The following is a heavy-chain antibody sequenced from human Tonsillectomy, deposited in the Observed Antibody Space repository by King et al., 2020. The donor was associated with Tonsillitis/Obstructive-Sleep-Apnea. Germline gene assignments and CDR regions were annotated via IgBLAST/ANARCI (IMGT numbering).Heavy chain of an antibody. CDR1: GFAFSNYA. CDR3: AKEIADLGRGVFDY. CDR2: ISGSDDST. D-gene: IGHD6-13*01. J-gene: IGHJ4*02. Sequence: EVQLVESGGALVQPGGSLRLSCAASGFAFSNYAMSWVRQAPGKGLEWVSAISGSDDSTYYANSVKGRFTISRDNSKNTLYLQMNSLRAEDMAVYYCAKEIADLGRGVFDYWGQGTLVTVSS. V-gene: IGHV3-23*04.